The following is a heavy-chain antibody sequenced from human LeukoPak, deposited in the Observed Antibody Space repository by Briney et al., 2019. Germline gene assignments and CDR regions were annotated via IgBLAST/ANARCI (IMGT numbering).Heavy chain of an antibody. D-gene: IGHD2-2*01. CDR1: GDSVSASSTA. V-gene: IGHV6-1*01. CDR3: VRGTRSAFDR. J-gene: IGHJ4*02. Sequence: SQTLSLTCAISGDSVSASSTAWNWIRQSPSRGLEWLGRTYYTSKWYNDYAVSVKSRITIKPDTSKNQFSLQLNSVTPEDTAVYYCVRGTRSAFDRWGQGTLVTVSS. CDR2: TYYTSKWYN.